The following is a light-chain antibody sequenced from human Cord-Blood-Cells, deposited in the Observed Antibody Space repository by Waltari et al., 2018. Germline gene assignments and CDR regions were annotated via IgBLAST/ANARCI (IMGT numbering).Light chain of an antibody. J-gene: IGKJ1*01. V-gene: IGKV3-15*01. CDR3: QQYGSSTWT. CDR1: QRVSSN. CDR2: GAS. Sequence: EIVMTQSPATLSVSPGERATLSCRASQRVSSNLAWYQQKPGQAPRLLIYGASTRATGIPARFSGSGSGTEFTLTISSLQSEDFAVYYCQQYGSSTWTFGQGTKVEIK.